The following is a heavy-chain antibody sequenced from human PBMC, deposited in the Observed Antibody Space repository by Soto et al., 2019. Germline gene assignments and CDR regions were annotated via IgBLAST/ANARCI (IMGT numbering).Heavy chain of an antibody. Sequence: EVQLLGSGGGSVQPGGSLRLSCAASGFTFSNYGMTWVRQAPGQGLEWLSATSDGRTFYRESVKGRFTMSRDDSINMLFLHMSSLRAEDTATYYCASLVPGTWFGDYWGQGILVSVSS. V-gene: IGHV3-23*01. CDR2: TSDGRT. J-gene: IGHJ4*02. D-gene: IGHD6-19*01. CDR1: GFTFSNYG. CDR3: ASLVPGTWFGDY.